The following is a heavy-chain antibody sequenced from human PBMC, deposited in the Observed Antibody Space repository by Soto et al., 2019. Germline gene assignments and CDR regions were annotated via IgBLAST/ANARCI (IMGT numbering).Heavy chain of an antibody. CDR3: ARGAYSRGRTFDS. CDR1: GGSITSGGYY. D-gene: IGHD3-16*01. CDR2: MFYSGTT. V-gene: IGHV4-31*03. Sequence: QVQLQESGPGLVKPSQTLSLTCTVSGGSITSGGYYWSWIRQHPGKGLEWIGHMFYSGTTHYNPSVKGRISIAVGSSQTLLTLELSSVTAADTAVYFCARGAYSRGRTFDSWGQGTRVTVSS. J-gene: IGHJ4*02.